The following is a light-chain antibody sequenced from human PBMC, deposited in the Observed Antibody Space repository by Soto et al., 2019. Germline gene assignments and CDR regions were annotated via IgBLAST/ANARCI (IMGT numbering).Light chain of an antibody. V-gene: IGLV2-14*01. J-gene: IGLJ1*01. CDR1: NNESWGYNY. CDR3: SSYTTSSTYV. CDR2: DVS. Sequence: SLLTPPASRSGAPWQSLTISLPRNNNESWGYNYVSWYQQHPGKAPKLMIYDVSNRPSGVSSRFSGSKSGNTASLTISGLQAEDEADYYCSSYTTSSTYVFGTGTKVTVL.